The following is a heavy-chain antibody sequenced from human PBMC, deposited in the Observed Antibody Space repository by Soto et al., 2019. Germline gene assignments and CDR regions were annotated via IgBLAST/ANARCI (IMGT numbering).Heavy chain of an antibody. Sequence: QVELVESGGGVVQPGRSLRLSCAASGFSFSSYGMHWVRQAPGKGLAWVAVISYDGRDQFSSDSLKGRFTISRDNSKNILYLQMNSLRADDTAVYYCARGPLYDVLTGYPPPFDSWGQGTLVTVSS. V-gene: IGHV3-30*03. CDR3: ARGPLYDVLTGYPPPFDS. CDR2: ISYDGRDQ. CDR1: GFSFSSYG. D-gene: IGHD3-9*01. J-gene: IGHJ4*02.